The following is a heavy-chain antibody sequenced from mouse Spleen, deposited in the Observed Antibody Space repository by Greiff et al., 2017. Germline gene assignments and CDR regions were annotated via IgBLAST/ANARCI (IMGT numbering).Heavy chain of an antibody. D-gene: IGHD2-14*01. J-gene: IGHJ2*01. Sequence: VQLKQSGTVLARPGASVKMSCKTSGYTFTSYWMHWVKQRPGQGLEWIGAIYPGNSDTSYHQKFKGRAKLTAVTSASTSYMELSSLTNEDSAVYYWTTGYYRYDCDYWGQGTTLTVSS. CDR3: TTGYYRYDCDY. CDR1: GYTFTSYW. CDR2: IYPGNSDT. V-gene: IGHV1-5*01.